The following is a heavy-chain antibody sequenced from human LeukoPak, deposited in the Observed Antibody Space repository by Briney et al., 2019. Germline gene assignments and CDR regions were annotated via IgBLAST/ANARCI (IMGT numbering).Heavy chain of an antibody. J-gene: IGHJ4*02. CDR3: ARKGTVTTPFDY. V-gene: IGHV6-1*01. CDR1: GDSVSSNSAA. Sequence: SQTLSLTCAISGDSVSSNSAAWNWIRQSPSRGLEWLGRTYYRSKWISDYAVSVKSRMTINADTSKDQFSLQVNSVTPEDTAVYYCARKGTVTTPFDYWGQGILVTVSS. D-gene: IGHD1/OR15-1a*01. CDR2: TYYRSKWIS.